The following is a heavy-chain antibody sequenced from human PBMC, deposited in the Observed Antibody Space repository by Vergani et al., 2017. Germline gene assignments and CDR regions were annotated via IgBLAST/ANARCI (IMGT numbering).Heavy chain of an antibody. CDR2: VSRRDGST. D-gene: IGHD2-15*01. Sequence: EVQLLESGGGLVQPGGSLRLSCAASGFMISSYAMSWVRQAPGTGLEWVSSVSRRDGSTYYAGSVRGRFTISGDNSKNTLYLQMNSLRAEDTAVYYCAKAGGAVASTGRFDPWGQGTVVTVSS. CDR1: GFMISSYA. CDR3: AKAGGAVASTGRFDP. V-gene: IGHV3-23*01. J-gene: IGHJ5*02.